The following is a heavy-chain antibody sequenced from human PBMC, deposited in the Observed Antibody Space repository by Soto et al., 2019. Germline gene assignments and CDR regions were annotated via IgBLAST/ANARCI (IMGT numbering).Heavy chain of an antibody. Sequence: SGPTLVNPKQTLILTCAFSGFSLNRKGMSVSWIRQPPGKALEFLALIDWEEEKFYSPSLRTRLTVSKDTSKSQVVLTLTNVDPVDTATYYCTRSNNWNYEYYFDYWGQGTLVTVSS. J-gene: IGHJ4*02. CDR1: GFSLNRKGMS. CDR2: IDWEEEK. D-gene: IGHD1-7*01. CDR3: TRSNNWNYEYYFDY. V-gene: IGHV2-70*01.